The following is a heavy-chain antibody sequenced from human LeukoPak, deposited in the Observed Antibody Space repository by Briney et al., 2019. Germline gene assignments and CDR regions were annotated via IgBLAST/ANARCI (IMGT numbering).Heavy chain of an antibody. J-gene: IGHJ6*02. Sequence: SETLSLTCTVYGGSFSGYYWSWIRQPPGKGLEWIGEINHSGSTNYNPSLKSRVTILVDTSKNQFSLKLSSVTAADTAVYYCARKVQVTTNYGMDVWGQGTTVTVSS. V-gene: IGHV4-34*01. CDR3: ARKVQVTTNYGMDV. CDR1: GGSFSGYY. CDR2: INHSGST. D-gene: IGHD4-17*01.